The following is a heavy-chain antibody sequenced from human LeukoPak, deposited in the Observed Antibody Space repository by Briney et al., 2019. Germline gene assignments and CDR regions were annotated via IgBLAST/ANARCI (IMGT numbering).Heavy chain of an antibody. J-gene: IGHJ6*02. V-gene: IGHV4-30-4*01. Sequence: ASETLSLTCTVSGGSISSGDYYWSWIRQPPGKGLEWIGYIYYSGSTYYNPSLKSRVTISVDTSKNQFSLKLSSVTAADTAVYYCARSAAMAHYYYYGMDVWGQGTTVTVSS. CDR2: IYYSGST. D-gene: IGHD2-2*01. CDR3: ARSAAMAHYYYYGMDV. CDR1: GGSISSGDYY.